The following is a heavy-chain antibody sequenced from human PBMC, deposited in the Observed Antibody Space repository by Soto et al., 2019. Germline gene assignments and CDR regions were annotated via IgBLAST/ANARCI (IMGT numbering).Heavy chain of an antibody. CDR3: ARDGRGYCSGGSCHYYYYGMDV. V-gene: IGHV1-18*01. CDR2: VSAYNGNT. CDR1: GYTFTSYG. Sequence: VKVSCKASGYTFTSYGISWVRQAPGQGLEWMGWVSAYNGNTNYAQKLQGRVTMTTDTSTSTAYMELRSLRSDDTAVYYCARDGRGYCSGGSCHYYYYGMDVWGQGTTVTVSS. J-gene: IGHJ6*02. D-gene: IGHD2-15*01.